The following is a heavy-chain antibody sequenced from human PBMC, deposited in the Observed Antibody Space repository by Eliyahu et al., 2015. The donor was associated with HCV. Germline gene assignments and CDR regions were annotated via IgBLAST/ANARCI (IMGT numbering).Heavy chain of an antibody. J-gene: IGHJ4*02. D-gene: IGHD6-19*01. CDR1: GFTFDDYA. CDR3: AKAPSGWYYFDY. Sequence: EVQLVESGGGLVQPGRSLRLSCAASGFTFDDYAMHWVRQAPGKGLEWVSGISWNSGSIGYADSVKGRFTISRDNAKNSLYLQMNSLRAEDTALYYCAKAPSGWYYFDYWGQGTLVTVSS. CDR2: ISWNSGSI. V-gene: IGHV3-9*01.